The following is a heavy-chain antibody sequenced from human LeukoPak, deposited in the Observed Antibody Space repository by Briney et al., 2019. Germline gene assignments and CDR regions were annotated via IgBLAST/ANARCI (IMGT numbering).Heavy chain of an antibody. CDR1: GFTVSSNY. V-gene: IGHV3-66*01. J-gene: IGHJ4*02. CDR2: IYSGGST. D-gene: IGHD3-16*01. Sequence: GGSLRLSCAVSGFTVSSNYMSWVRQAPGKGLEWVSVIYSGGSTYYADSVKDGFTISRDNSKNTLYLQMNSLRAEDTAVYYCTRVLWGGIDYWGQGTLVTVSS. CDR3: TRVLWGGIDY.